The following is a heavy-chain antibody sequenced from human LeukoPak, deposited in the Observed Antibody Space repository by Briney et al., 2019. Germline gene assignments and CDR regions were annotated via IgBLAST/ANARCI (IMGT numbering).Heavy chain of an antibody. Sequence: PGGSLRLSRAASGFTFSSYAMTWVRQAPGRGLEWVSAISDRGTRTYYADSVKGRFTISRDNSKNTLYLQMNSLRAEDTAVYYCARGRNNGVPDFWYFDLWGRDTLVTVSS. D-gene: IGHD2-8*01. CDR1: GFTFSSYA. CDR3: ARGRNNGVPDFWYFDL. V-gene: IGHV3-23*01. J-gene: IGHJ2*01. CDR2: ISDRGTRT.